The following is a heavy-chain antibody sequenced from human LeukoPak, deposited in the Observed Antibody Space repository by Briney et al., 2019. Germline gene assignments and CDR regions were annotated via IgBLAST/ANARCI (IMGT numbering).Heavy chain of an antibody. CDR1: GSTFGNYY. CDR3: ARVAVAGTSYYYYGMDV. CDR2: ISYDGSNK. J-gene: IGHJ6*02. D-gene: IGHD6-19*01. V-gene: IGHV3-30-3*01. Sequence: GGSLRLSCAASGSTFGNYYMSWVRQAPGKGLEWVAVISYDGSNKYYADSVKGRFTISRDNSKNTLYLQMNSLRAEDTAVYYCARVAVAGTSYYYYGMDVWGQGTTVTVSS.